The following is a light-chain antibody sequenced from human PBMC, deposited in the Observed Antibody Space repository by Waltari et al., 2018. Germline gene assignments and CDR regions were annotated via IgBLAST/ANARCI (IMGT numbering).Light chain of an antibody. CDR2: WAS. J-gene: IGKJ4*01. CDR3: QQYYNTPLT. V-gene: IGKV4-1*01. CDR1: ESVLYSSNNKNH. Sequence: DIVMTQSPESLAVSLGERAPINCKTRESVLYSSNNKNHLAWYQQKPGQPPKLLLYWASTRKSGVPERFSGSGSETDFTLTVTSLQAEDVAVYYCQQYYNTPLTFGGGTKVEIK.